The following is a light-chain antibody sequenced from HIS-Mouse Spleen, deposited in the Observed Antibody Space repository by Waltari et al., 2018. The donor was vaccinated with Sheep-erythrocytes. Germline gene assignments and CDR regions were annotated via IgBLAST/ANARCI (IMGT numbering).Light chain of an antibody. CDR1: SSDVGVYNY. J-gene: IGLJ1*01. CDR2: DVS. Sequence: QSALTQPRSVSGSPGQSVTISCTGTSSDVGVYNYVSCDQQHPGKAPKLMIYDVSKRPSGVPDRFSGSKSGNTASLTISGLQAEDEADYYCCSYAGSYNHVFATGTKVTVL. CDR3: CSYAGSYNHV. V-gene: IGLV2-11*02.